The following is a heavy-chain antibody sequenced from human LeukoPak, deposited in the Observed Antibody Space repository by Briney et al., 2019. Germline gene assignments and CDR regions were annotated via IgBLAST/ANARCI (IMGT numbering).Heavy chain of an antibody. CDR1: GGSISSYY. D-gene: IGHD5-18*01. Sequence: SETLSLTCTVSGGSISSYYWSWIRQPAGKGLEWVGRIYTSGSTNYNPSLMRRVTMSVDTSKNQISLKLSSVTAADAAVYYCARDSAIQLWGGYYYYMDVWGKGTTVIVSS. CDR2: IYTSGST. CDR3: ARDSAIQLWGGYYYYMDV. J-gene: IGHJ6*03. V-gene: IGHV4-4*07.